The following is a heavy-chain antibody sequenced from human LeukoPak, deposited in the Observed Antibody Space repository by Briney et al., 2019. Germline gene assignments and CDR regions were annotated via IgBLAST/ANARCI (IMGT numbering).Heavy chain of an antibody. Sequence: GSLRLSCAASGFTFSSYSMNWVRQAPGKGLEWDSSISSSSSYIYYADSVKGRFTISRDNAKNSLYLQMNSLRAEDTAVYYCARDQVVSAFDIWGQGTMVTVSS. J-gene: IGHJ3*02. CDR2: ISSSSSYI. CDR1: GFTFSSYS. V-gene: IGHV3-21*01. D-gene: IGHD2-15*01. CDR3: ARDQVVSAFDI.